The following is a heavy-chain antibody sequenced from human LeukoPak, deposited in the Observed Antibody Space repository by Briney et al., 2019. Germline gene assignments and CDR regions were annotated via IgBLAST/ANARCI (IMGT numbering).Heavy chain of an antibody. CDR2: IRSKDYGGTT. CDR3: TRDVFGSGYERTGFDY. V-gene: IGHV3-49*02. J-gene: IGHJ4*02. D-gene: IGHD5-12*01. CDR1: GFTYGVYP. Sequence: GRPLRLSCTASGFTYGVYPMMCLPQATGGGLVWGGFIRSKDYGGTTEYAASVKGRFTISRDESKSIAYLQVNSLKTEDTAVYYCTRDVFGSGYERTGFDYWGQGTLVTVSS.